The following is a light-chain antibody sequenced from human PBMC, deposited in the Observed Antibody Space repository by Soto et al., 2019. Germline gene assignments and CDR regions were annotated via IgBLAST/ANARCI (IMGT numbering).Light chain of an antibody. V-gene: IGKV1-5*01. J-gene: IGKJ1*01. CDR3: QQYNSSPWT. Sequence: DIQMPQSPSTLSASVGDRVTITCRASQSISSWLAWYQQNPGKAPKLLIYDASSLESGGPSRFSGSGSGTEFTLTISSLQPDDFATYYFQQYNSSPWTFGQGTKVEIK. CDR1: QSISSW. CDR2: DAS.